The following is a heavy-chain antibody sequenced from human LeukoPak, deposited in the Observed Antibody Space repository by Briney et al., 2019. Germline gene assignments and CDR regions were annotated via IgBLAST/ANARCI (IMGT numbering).Heavy chain of an antibody. CDR2: ISNGGSAT. CDR3: TRENYVPDS. CDR1: GFTFSPYW. D-gene: IGHD3-10*02. V-gene: IGHV3-7*03. Sequence: GGSLRLSCAASGFTFSPYWMSWVRQTPGKGLEWVASISNGGSATYYVDSVRGRFTISRDDAKNSVFLQMNSLRADDTAVYYCTRENYVPDSWGQGTLVTVSS. J-gene: IGHJ4*02.